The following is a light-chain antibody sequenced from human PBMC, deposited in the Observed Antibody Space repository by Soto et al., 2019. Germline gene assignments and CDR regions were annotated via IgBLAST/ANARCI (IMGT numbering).Light chain of an antibody. J-gene: IGKJ1*01. CDR1: QGVSSN. V-gene: IGKV3D-15*01. CDR3: QQYNNWWT. Sequence: EMVMTQTPATLPVSPGDRATLSCRASQGVSSNLAWYQQKPGQAPRLLIYGASTRATGIPARFSGSGSGTEFTLTISSLQSEDFAVYYCQQYNNWWTFGQGTKV. CDR2: GAS.